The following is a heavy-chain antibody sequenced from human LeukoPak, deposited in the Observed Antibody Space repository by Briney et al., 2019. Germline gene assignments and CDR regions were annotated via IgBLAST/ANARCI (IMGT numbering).Heavy chain of an antibody. V-gene: IGHV4-59*12. CDR1: GGSISSYY. Sequence: SETLSLTCTVSGGSISSYYWSWIRQPPGKGLEWIGYIYYSGSTNYNPSLKSRVTISVDTSKNQFSLQLNSVTPEDTAVYYCARGTRGSSRFLDYWGQGTLVTVSS. CDR2: IYYSGST. J-gene: IGHJ4*02. D-gene: IGHD6-13*01. CDR3: ARGTRGSSRFLDY.